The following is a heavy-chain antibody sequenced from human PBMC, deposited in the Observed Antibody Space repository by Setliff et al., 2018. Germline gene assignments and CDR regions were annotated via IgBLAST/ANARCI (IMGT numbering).Heavy chain of an antibody. CDR1: GFSLRIFW. CDR3: ARDRGGGLYDY. V-gene: IGHV3-7*01. Sequence: GSLRLSCAASGFSLRIFWMSWVRQTPGRGLEWVATIKQDGSEKFYADSVKGRFTISRDNAKNSLFLQMNSLRAEDTAIYFCARDRGGGLYDYWGLGTLVTVSS. D-gene: IGHD3-16*01. CDR2: IKQDGSEK. J-gene: IGHJ4*02.